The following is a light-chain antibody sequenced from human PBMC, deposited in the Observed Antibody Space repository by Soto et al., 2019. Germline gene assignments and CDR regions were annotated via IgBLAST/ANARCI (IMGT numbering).Light chain of an antibody. CDR2: AAS. V-gene: IGKV1-39*01. CDR3: QQSYSTPWT. J-gene: IGKJ1*01. CDR1: QSISGY. Sequence: IQLTQSPSSLSASVGDRVTITCRASQSISGYLNWYQQKPGKAPKLLIYAASSLQSGVPSRFSGSGSGTDFTLTISSLQPEDFATYYCQQSYSTPWTFGQGTKVDIK.